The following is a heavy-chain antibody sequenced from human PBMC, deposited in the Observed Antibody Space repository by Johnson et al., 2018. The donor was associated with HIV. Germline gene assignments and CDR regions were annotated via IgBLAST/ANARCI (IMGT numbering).Heavy chain of an antibody. CDR2: IYSGGST. Sequence: VQLVESGGGLIQPGGSLSLSCAASGFTVSSNYMSWVRQAPGKGLEWVSVIYSGGSTYYADSVKGRFTISRDNSKNTLYLQMNSLRAEDTAVYCCARGGFGELLQDDAFDIWGQGTMVTVSS. D-gene: IGHD3-10*01. V-gene: IGHV3-53*01. CDR3: ARGGFGELLQDDAFDI. CDR1: GFTVSSNY. J-gene: IGHJ3*02.